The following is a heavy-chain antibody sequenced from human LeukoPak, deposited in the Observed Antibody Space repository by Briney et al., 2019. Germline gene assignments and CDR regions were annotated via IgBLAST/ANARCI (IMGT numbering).Heavy chain of an antibody. J-gene: IGHJ4*02. CDR2: ISSSSSYI. Sequence: GGSLRLSCAASGFTFSSYSMNWVRQAPGKGLEWVSSISSSSSYIYYADSVKGRFTISRDNAKNSLYLQMNSLRAEDTAVYYCARDQGELSRDIDYGGQGPLVTVSS. D-gene: IGHD3-16*02. V-gene: IGHV3-21*01. CDR1: GFTFSSYS. CDR3: ARDQGELSRDIDY.